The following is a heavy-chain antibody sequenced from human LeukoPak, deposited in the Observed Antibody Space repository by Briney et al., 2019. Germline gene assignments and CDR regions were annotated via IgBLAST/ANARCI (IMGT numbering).Heavy chain of an antibody. CDR3: ASRVNDGY. Sequence: GGSLRLSCEASGFTFSNYPMSWVRQAPGRGLEWVSVISESGDVTHYADAMKGRFTISRDNAKNSLYLQMNSLRAEDTAVYYCASRVNDGYWGQGTLVTISS. V-gene: IGHV3-23*01. CDR1: GFTFSNYP. CDR2: ISESGDVT. J-gene: IGHJ4*02. D-gene: IGHD2-21*01.